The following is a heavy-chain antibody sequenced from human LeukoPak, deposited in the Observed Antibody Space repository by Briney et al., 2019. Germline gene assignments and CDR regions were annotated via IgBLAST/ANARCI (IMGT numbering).Heavy chain of an antibody. D-gene: IGHD6-6*01. CDR2: ITSSSSYT. Sequence: GGSLRLSCAASGFTFSSYSMNWVRQAPGKGLEWVSSITSSSSYTYYADSVKGRFTISTDDAKNSLYLQMNSLRAEDTAIYYCARDRLVLRPRSSSDYWGQGTLVTVSS. CDR1: GFTFSSYS. CDR3: ARDRLVLRPRSSSDY. J-gene: IGHJ4*02. V-gene: IGHV3-21*01.